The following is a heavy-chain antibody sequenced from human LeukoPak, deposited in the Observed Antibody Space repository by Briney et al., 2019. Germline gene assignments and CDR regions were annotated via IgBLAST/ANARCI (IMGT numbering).Heavy chain of an antibody. J-gene: IGHJ5*02. CDR3: ARDQRIAAAGDPWESPYNWFDP. CDR2: INPSGGST. V-gene: IGHV1-46*01. D-gene: IGHD6-13*01. CDR1: GYTFTSYY. Sequence: AASVKVSCKASGYTFTSYYMHWVRPAPGQGLEWMGIINPSGGSTSYAQKFQGRVTMTRDTSTSTVYMELSSLRSEDTAVYYCARDQRIAAAGDPWESPYNWFDPWGQGTLVTVSS.